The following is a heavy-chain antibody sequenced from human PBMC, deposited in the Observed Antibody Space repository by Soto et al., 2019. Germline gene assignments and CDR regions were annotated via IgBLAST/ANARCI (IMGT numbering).Heavy chain of an antibody. D-gene: IGHD5-18*01. CDR1: GFTFTNAW. CDR3: TTLVRGYSYGDH. J-gene: IGHJ4*02. CDR2: IKTKTEGETT. Sequence: EVQLVESGGGLVEPGGSLRHSCAASGFTFTNAWMSWVRQAPGKGLEWVGRIKTKTEGETTDYAAPVKGRFTVTRDDSRNTLYLQMNSLKTEDTAVYYCTTLVRGYSYGDHWGQGTQVTVSS. V-gene: IGHV3-15*01.